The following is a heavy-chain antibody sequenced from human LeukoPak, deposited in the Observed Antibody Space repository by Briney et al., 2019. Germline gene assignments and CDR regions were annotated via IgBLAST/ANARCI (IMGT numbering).Heavy chain of an antibody. CDR1: GFTFDDYA. V-gene: IGHV3-43*02. Sequence: GGSLRLSCAASGFTFDDYAMHWVRQPPGKGLEWVSLISGDGGSTSYADSVKGRFTISRDNSKNSLYLQMNSLKTEDTAVYYCTTDVVVITLGLSYWGQGTLVTVSS. J-gene: IGHJ4*02. D-gene: IGHD3-22*01. CDR3: TTDVVVITLGLSY. CDR2: ISGDGGST.